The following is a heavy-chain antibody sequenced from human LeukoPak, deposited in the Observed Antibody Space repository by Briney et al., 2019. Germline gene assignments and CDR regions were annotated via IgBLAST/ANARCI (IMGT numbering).Heavy chain of an antibody. Sequence: GGSLRLSCAASGFTFSSYGMHWVRQAPGKGLEWVAFIRYDGSNKYYADSVKGRFTISRDNSKNTLYLQMNSLRAEDTAVYYCAKDTLSPTGDAFDIWGQGTMLTVSS. CDR2: IRYDGSNK. J-gene: IGHJ3*02. CDR1: GFTFSSYG. CDR3: AKDTLSPTGDAFDI. D-gene: IGHD3-16*01. V-gene: IGHV3-30*02.